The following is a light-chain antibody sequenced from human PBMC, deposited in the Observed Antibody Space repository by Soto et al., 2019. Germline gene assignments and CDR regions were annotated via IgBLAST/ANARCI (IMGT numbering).Light chain of an antibody. J-gene: IGLJ3*02. CDR1: TGAVTSGHY. CDR2: DTS. V-gene: IGLV7-46*01. CDR3: LLCYSDTRV. Sequence: QAVVTQEPSLTVSPGGTVTLTCGSSTGAVTSGHYPYWFQQKPGQAPRTLIYDTSNKHSWTPARFSGSLLGGKAALTLSGAQPGDEADYYCLLCYSDTRVFGGGTKLTVL.